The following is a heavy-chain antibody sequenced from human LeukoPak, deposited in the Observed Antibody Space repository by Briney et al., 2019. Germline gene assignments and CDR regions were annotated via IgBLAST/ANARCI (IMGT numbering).Heavy chain of an antibody. D-gene: IGHD3-10*01. J-gene: IGHJ4*02. Sequence: GGSLRLSCAASGFTFSTYAMSWVRQAPGKGLEWVSAISGSGGSTNHADSVKGRFTISRDNSKNTLYLQMNSLRAEDTAVYYCAKDRGGSGSYSYSDYWGQGTLVTVSS. CDR2: ISGSGGST. CDR1: GFTFSTYA. V-gene: IGHV3-23*01. CDR3: AKDRGGSGSYSYSDY.